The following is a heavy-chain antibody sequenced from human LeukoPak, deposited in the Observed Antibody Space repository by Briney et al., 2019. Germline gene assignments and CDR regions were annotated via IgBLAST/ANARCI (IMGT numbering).Heavy chain of an antibody. CDR3: ARRGNANFFDY. Sequence: SETLPLPCTVSGGSISGYYWSWIRQPAGKRLEWIGRIYTSGSTNYNPSLKSRVTMSVDTSKNQLSLKLSSVTAADTAVYHCARRGNANFFDYWGQGTLAIVSS. V-gene: IGHV4-4*07. CDR2: IYTSGST. J-gene: IGHJ4*02. CDR1: GGSISGYY.